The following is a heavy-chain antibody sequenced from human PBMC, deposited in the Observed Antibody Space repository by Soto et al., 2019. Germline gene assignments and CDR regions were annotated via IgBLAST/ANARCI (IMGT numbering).Heavy chain of an antibody. D-gene: IGHD1-26*01. Sequence: EVQLVESGGGLVQPGGSLRLSCAASGFIVSSNYMTWVRQAPGKGLEWVSVIYSGGSTYYADSVKGRFTISRDNSKNTLYLQMNSLRAEDTAMYCCVTRGSFDCWGQGTLVTVSS. J-gene: IGHJ4*02. V-gene: IGHV3-66*01. CDR3: VTRGSFDC. CDR2: IYSGGST. CDR1: GFIVSSNY.